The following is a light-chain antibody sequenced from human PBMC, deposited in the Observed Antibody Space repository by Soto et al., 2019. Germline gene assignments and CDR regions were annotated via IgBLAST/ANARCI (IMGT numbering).Light chain of an antibody. CDR1: LPISNY. CDR3: QKYNSAPLT. J-gene: IGKJ4*01. CDR2: AAS. Sequence: DIQMTQSPSSLSASVGDRATIXXQASLPISNYLAWYQQKPGKIPNLXIYAASTLQAVGPSRFSGSGSGTDFTLTISSLQPEDVAAYYCQKYNSAPLTFGGGTKVEIK. V-gene: IGKV1-27*01.